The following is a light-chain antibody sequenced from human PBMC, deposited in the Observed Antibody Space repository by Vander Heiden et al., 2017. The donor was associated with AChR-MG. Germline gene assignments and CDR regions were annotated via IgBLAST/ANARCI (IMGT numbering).Light chain of an antibody. Sequence: DIQMTQSPSALSAAVGDRVPITCRASQSISSWLAWYQQKPGKAPKLLIYKASSLESGVPSRFSGSGSGTEFTLTISSLQPDDAATYYCQQYNSFSTFGQGTKLEIK. CDR1: QSISSW. V-gene: IGKV1-5*03. CDR3: QQYNSFST. CDR2: KAS. J-gene: IGKJ2*01.